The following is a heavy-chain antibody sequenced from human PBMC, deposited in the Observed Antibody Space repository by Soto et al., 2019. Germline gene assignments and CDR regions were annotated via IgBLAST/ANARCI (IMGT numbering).Heavy chain of an antibody. CDR2: MCYDGTNK. CDR1: GFTFRIYS. CDR3: ARDATFGTKGGSFDI. D-gene: IGHD3-16*01. Sequence: QVQLVESGGGVVQPGRSLRLSCAASGFTFRIYSIHWVRQSPGKGLEWVAVMCYDGTNKYYGESVKGRFNISRDNSANTLYLQMHSLRVEDTAVYYCARDATFGTKGGSFDIWGHGTLVSVSS. J-gene: IGHJ3*02. V-gene: IGHV3-33*01.